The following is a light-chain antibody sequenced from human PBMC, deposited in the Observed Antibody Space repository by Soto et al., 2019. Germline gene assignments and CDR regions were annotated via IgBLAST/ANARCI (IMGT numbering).Light chain of an antibody. Sequence: DIQMTQSPSTLSASVGDRVTITCRASQSVDGWLAWYQEKPGKAPKLLIYKASSLESGVPSRVSGSESGTEFTLTISGLQPDDFATYYCQQYYTYRTFGQGTKVEI. V-gene: IGKV1-5*03. CDR1: QSVDGW. CDR2: KAS. J-gene: IGKJ1*01. CDR3: QQYYTYRT.